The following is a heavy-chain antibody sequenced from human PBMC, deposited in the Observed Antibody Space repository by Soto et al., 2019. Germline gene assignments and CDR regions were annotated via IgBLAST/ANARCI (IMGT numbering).Heavy chain of an antibody. CDR3: ARDQRGRFRYTFTHYYFVY. J-gene: IGHJ4*02. CDR1: GYTFTGYY. CDR2: SNPNSGGT. V-gene: IGHV1-2*04. Sequence: ASVKVSCKASGYTFTGYYIHWVRQAPGQGLEWMGWSNPNSGGTNYAQKFQGWVSMTRDTSINTAYMELSRLRSDDTAVYYCARDQRGRFRYTFTHYYFVYWGQGTLVNVSS. D-gene: IGHD3-16*02.